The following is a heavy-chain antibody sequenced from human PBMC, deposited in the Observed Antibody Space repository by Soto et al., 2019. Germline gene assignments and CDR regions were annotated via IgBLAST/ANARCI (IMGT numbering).Heavy chain of an antibody. CDR2: IIPIFGTA. V-gene: IGHV1-69*12. Sequence: QVQLVQSGAEVKKPGSSVKVSCKASGGTFSSYAISWVRQAPGQGLEWMGGIIPIFGTANYAQKFQGRVTITADESTSTAYMELSSLRSEDTAVYYCARSRPPDGYEVLFAFDIWGQGTMVTVSS. D-gene: IGHD5-12*01. CDR1: GGTFSSYA. CDR3: ARSRPPDGYEVLFAFDI. J-gene: IGHJ3*02.